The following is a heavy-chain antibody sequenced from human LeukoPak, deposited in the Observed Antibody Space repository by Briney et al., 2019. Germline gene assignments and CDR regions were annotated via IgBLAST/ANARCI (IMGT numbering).Heavy chain of an antibody. CDR3: ARSYYYVDF. V-gene: IGHV4-34*01. Sequence: PSETLSLTCAVYGGSFSGYYWSWIRQPPGQGLEWIGEIDHSGNTNYDPSLKSRVTMSIDTSKSQFSLKLTSVTAADTAAYYCARSYYYVDFWAQGARVTVSS. CDR2: IDHSGNT. J-gene: IGHJ4*02. CDR1: GGSFSGYY. D-gene: IGHD3-10*01.